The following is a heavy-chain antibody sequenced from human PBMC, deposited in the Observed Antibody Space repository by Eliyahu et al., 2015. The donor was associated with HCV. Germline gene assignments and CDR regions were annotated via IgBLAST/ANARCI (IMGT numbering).Heavy chain of an antibody. D-gene: IGHD6-19*01. CDR2: ISSSGGSI. CDR1: GFTFSNYA. CDR3: AKDRTGIAVAPSVFDI. Sequence: EVQLLESGGGLVQPGGXLRLSCXAXGFTFSNYAMTWVRQAPGKGLEWVSSISSSGGSIYYGDSVKGRFTISRDNSKNTLYLQVNSLRAEDTAIYYCAKDRTGIAVAPSVFDIWGQGTMVTVSS. V-gene: IGHV3-23*01. J-gene: IGHJ3*02.